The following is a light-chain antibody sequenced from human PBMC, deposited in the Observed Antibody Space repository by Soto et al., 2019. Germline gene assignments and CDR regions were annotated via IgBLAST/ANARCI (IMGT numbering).Light chain of an antibody. CDR2: KAS. Sequence: DVKVKKSASTLSASVGDRVTITCRASQSISSWLAWYQQKPGKAPKLLINKASSLESGVPSRFSGSGSGTEFTLTISSLQPDDFATYYCQHSNSYPWTICQVSKV. V-gene: IGKV1-5*03. CDR1: QSISSW. CDR3: QHSNSYPWT. J-gene: IGKJ1*01.